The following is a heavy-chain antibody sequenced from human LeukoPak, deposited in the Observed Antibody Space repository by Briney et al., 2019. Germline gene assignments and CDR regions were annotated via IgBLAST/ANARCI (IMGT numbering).Heavy chain of an antibody. J-gene: IGHJ4*01. CDR2: IKDDDSDT. CDR1: GFTFSSYW. CDR3: TTIRPDY. D-gene: IGHD6-6*01. Sequence: GGSLRLSCAASGFTFSSYWMHWVRQAPGKGLVWVARIKDDDSDTDYADSVRGRFTISRDNTKNTLYLQMNNLRAEDTAVYFGTTIRPDYWGHGTLVTVSS. V-gene: IGHV3-74*01.